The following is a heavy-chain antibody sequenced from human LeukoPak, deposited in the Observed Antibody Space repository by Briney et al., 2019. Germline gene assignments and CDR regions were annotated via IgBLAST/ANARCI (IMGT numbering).Heavy chain of an antibody. CDR2: ISYDGSNK. CDR3: AREPAAGTYYYYGMDV. J-gene: IGHJ6*02. Sequence: PGGSLRLSCAASGYSFGSYGMHWVRQAPGKGLEWVAVISYDGSNKYYADSVKGRFTISRDNSKNTLYLQMNSLRAEDTAVYYCAREPAAGTYYYYGMDVWGQGTTVTVSS. V-gene: IGHV3-30*19. D-gene: IGHD6-13*01. CDR1: GYSFGSYG.